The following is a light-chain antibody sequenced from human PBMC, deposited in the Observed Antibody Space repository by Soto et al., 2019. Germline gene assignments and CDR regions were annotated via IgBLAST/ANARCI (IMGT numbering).Light chain of an antibody. CDR2: DAS. CDR3: QQRSNWPLT. CDR1: QSVSRY. V-gene: IGKV3-11*01. J-gene: IGKJ4*01. Sequence: EIVLTQSPGTLSLSPGERATLSCRASQSVSRYLAWYQQKPGQAPRFLIYDASNRATGIPARFSGSGSGTDFTLTISSLEPEDFAVYYCQQRSNWPLTFGGGTKVEIK.